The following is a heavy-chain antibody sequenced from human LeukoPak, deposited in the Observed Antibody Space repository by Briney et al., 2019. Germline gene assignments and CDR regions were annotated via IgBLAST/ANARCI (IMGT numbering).Heavy chain of an antibody. CDR2: IYTSGST. Sequence: SETLSLTCTVSGGSISSGSYYWSWIRQPAGKGLEWIGRIYTSGSTNYNPSLKSRVTISVDTSKNQFSLKLSSVTAADTAVYYCARDAYYDFWSGYSYYYMDVWGKGTTVTVSS. CDR1: GGSISSGSYY. V-gene: IGHV4-61*02. CDR3: ARDAYYDFWSGYSYYYMDV. D-gene: IGHD3-3*01. J-gene: IGHJ6*03.